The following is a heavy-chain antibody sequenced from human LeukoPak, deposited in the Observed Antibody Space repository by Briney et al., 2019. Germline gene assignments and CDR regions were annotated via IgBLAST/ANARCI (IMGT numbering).Heavy chain of an antibody. J-gene: IGHJ4*02. CDR1: GYTFTSYG. Sequence: ASVKVSCKASGYTFTSYGISWVRQAPGQGLEWMGWISAYNGNTNYAQKLKGRVTMTTDTSTSTAYMELRSLRSDDTAVYYCARGGDYYDSSGYFDYWGQGTLVTVSS. CDR2: ISAYNGNT. CDR3: ARGGDYYDSSGYFDY. V-gene: IGHV1-18*01. D-gene: IGHD3-22*01.